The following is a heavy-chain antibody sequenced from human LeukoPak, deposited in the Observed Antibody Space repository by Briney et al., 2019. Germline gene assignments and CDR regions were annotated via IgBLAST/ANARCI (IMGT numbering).Heavy chain of an antibody. Sequence: GESLKTPCRGFGYSFTSYWLSWGRQMPGKGLEGRGRIDPSDSYNTFSPSFQGHVTISPNKSISTAYLQWSRLKASDTAMYYCATTGWFGELLFSYWGEGTLVTVSS. CDR1: GYSFTSYW. D-gene: IGHD3-10*01. CDR3: ATTGWFGELLFSY. CDR2: IDPSDSYN. J-gene: IGHJ4*02. V-gene: IGHV5-10-1*01.